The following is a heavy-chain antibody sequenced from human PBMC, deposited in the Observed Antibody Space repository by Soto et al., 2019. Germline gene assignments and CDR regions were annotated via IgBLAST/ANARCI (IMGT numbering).Heavy chain of an antibody. V-gene: IGHV1-69*06. Sequence: SVKVSCKASGDTFSSYAISWVRQAPGQGLEWMGGIIPIFGTANYAQKFQGRVTMTADTSTSTAYMELSSLRSDDTAVYYCATYDYYYYGMDVWGQGTTVTVSS. D-gene: IGHD2-8*01. CDR1: GDTFSSYA. CDR2: IIPIFGTA. CDR3: ATYDYYYYGMDV. J-gene: IGHJ6*02.